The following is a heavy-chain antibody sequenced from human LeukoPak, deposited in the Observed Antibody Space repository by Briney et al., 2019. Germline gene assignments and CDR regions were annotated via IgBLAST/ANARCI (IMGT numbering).Heavy chain of an antibody. CDR3: ARAYYDFWSGYYTDAFDI. Sequence: PGGSLRLSCAASGFTFSSYWMSWVRQAPGKGLEWVANIKQDGSEKYYVDSVKGRFTISRDNAKNSLYLQMNSLRAEDTAVYYCARAYYDFWSGYYTDAFDIWGQGTMVTVSS. J-gene: IGHJ3*02. CDR1: GFTFSSYW. D-gene: IGHD3-3*01. V-gene: IGHV3-7*01. CDR2: IKQDGSEK.